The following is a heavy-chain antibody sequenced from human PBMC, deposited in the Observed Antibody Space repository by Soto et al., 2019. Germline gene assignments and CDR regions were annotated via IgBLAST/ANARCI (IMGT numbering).Heavy chain of an antibody. CDR1: GYTFTSYD. CDR3: ARDKVVGATGN. Sequence: QVQLVQSGAEVKKPGASVKVSCKASGYTFTSYDISWVRQATGQGLEWMGWMNPNSCNTVYAQKFQGRVTMTRNTSISTAYMELSSLRSEDTALYYCARDKVVGATGNWGQGTLVTVSS. J-gene: IGHJ4*02. V-gene: IGHV1-8*01. D-gene: IGHD1-1*01. CDR2: MNPNSCNT.